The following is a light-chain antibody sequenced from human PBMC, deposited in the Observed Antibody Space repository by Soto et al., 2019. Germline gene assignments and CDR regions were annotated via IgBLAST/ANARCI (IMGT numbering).Light chain of an antibody. CDR3: QQYDTSPRT. J-gene: IGKJ1*01. Sequence: EIVLTQSPGTLSLSPGERATLSCRASQSVSSSNLGWYQQKPGQAPRLLIFGASSRATGTPDRFSGSGSGTDFTLTISRLEPEDFAVYYCQQYDTSPRTFGLGTKVEIK. V-gene: IGKV3-20*01. CDR2: GAS. CDR1: QSVSSSN.